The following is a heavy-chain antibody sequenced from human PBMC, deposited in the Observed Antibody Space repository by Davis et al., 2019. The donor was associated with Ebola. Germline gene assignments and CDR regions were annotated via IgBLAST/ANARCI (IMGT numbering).Heavy chain of an antibody. CDR3: ARAIPYYYSSSRYFDL. D-gene: IGHD3-22*01. CDR2: ISSGSNRK. CDR1: GFTFSSYN. Sequence: PGGSLRLSCATSGFTFSSYNMNWVRQAPGKGLEWVSYISSGSNRKYYADSVKGRFTISRDNAKNSLYLQMNSLRDEDTAVYYCARAIPYYYSSSRYFDLWGRGTLVTVSS. J-gene: IGHJ2*01. V-gene: IGHV3-48*02.